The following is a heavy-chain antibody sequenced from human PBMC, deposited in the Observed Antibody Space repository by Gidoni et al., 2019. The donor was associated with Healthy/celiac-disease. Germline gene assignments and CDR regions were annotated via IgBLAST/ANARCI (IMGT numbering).Heavy chain of an antibody. CDR2: INPNSGGK. CDR1: GYTFTGYY. D-gene: IGHD3-22*01. CDR3: ARGPGHYERGGAHY. Sequence: QVQLVQSGAEVKKPGASVKVSCKASGYTFTGYYMHWVRQAPGQGLEWMGRINPNSGGKNNAQKFQGRVTMTRDTSISTAYMELSRLRSDDTAVYYCARGPGHYERGGAHYWGQGTLVTVSS. J-gene: IGHJ4*02. V-gene: IGHV1-2*06.